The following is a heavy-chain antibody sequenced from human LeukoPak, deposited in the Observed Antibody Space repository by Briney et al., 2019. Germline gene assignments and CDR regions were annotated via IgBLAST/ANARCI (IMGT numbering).Heavy chain of an antibody. CDR2: IYYSGST. V-gene: IGHV4-59*08. CDR1: GGSMTNYY. CDR3: ARPREQWLGNDAFDI. D-gene: IGHD6-19*01. Sequence: SETLSLTCKVSGGSMTNYYWTWIRQPPGKGLEWIGYIYYSGSTNYNPSLKSRVAISVDMSQNQFSLHLSSVTAADTAIYYCARPREQWLGNDAFDIWGQRTVITVSS. J-gene: IGHJ3*02.